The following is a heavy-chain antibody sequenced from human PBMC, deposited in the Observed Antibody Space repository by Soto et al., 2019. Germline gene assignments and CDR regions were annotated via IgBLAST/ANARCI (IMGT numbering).Heavy chain of an antibody. Sequence: QITLKESGPTLVKPTQTLTLTCTFSGFALTTGGVALGGIRQPPGKALEWLALIYWDDDKRYSPSLKSRLSITNDTSKNQVVLTMTNMDPVDTATYYCAHSERSGADCYSRWYFSLLGRGTLVTVSS. CDR2: IYWDDDK. J-gene: IGHJ2*01. D-gene: IGHD2-15*01. CDR1: GFALTTGGVA. V-gene: IGHV2-5*02. CDR3: AHSERSGADCYSRWYFSL.